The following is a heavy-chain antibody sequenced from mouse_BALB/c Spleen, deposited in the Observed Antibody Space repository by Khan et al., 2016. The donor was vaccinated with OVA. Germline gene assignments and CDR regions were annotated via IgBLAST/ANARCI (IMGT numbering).Heavy chain of an antibody. D-gene: IGHD2-10*01. J-gene: IGHJ4*01. V-gene: IGHV2-6-1*01. Sequence: QVRLQQSGPGLVAPSQSLSITCTISGFSLTNYGVHWVRQPPGKGLEWLVVIWSDGSTTYNSTLKSRLSISKDNSKSQVFLKMNSLQTDDTAMYYWARQPYYHYYVMDYWGQGTSVTVSS. CDR1: GFSLTNYG. CDR2: IWSDGST. CDR3: ARQPYYHYYVMDY.